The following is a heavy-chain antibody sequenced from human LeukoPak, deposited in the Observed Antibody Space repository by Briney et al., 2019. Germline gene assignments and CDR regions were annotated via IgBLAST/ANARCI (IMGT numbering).Heavy chain of an antibody. CDR2: MSPNSDNT. CDR1: GYTFTSYD. J-gene: IGHJ5*02. Sequence: ASVKVSCKASGYTFTSYDINWVRQATGQGLEWMGWMSPNSDNTGYAQKFQGRVTFTRDTSISTAYMELRSLTTEDTAVYYCARDYGGSSGWFDPWGQGTLVTVSS. CDR3: ARDYGGSSGWFDP. D-gene: IGHD4-23*01. V-gene: IGHV1-8*01.